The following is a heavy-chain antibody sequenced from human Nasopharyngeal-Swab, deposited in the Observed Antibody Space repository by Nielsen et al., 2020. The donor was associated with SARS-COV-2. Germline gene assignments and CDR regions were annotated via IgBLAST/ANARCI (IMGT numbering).Heavy chain of an antibody. CDR2: IYYSGST. D-gene: IGHD3-3*01. J-gene: IGHJ6*02. CDR1: GGSISSYY. Sequence: SGSLRLSCTVSGGSISSYYWSWIRRPPGKGLEWIGYIYYSGSTNYNPSLKSRVTISVDTSKNQFSLKLSSVTAADTAVYYCARHERSIWSGYDTGYYYGMDVWGQGTTVTVSS. CDR3: ARHERSIWSGYDTGYYYGMDV. V-gene: IGHV4-59*08.